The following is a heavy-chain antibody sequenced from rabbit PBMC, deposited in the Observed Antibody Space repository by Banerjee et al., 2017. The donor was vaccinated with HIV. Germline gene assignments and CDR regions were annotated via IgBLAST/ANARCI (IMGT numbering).Heavy chain of an antibody. CDR1: GFDFSSYY. CDR3: ARGLLIGDL. D-gene: IGHD4-2*01. CDR2: IYSGSSGRP. V-gene: IGHV1S40*01. J-gene: IGHJ4*01. Sequence: QSLEESGGDLVKPEGSLTLTCKASGFDFSSYYMSWVRQAPGKGLEWIACIYSGSSGRPYYASWAKGRFTISKASSTTVTLQMTSLTAADTATYFCARGLLIGDLWGPGTLVTVS.